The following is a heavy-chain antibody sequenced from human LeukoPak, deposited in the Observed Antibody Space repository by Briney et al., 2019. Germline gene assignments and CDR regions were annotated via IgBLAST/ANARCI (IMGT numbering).Heavy chain of an antibody. CDR2: IGGSGGST. V-gene: IGHV3-23*01. J-gene: IGHJ4*02. CDR1: GFTFSNYA. CDR3: ARELAGHYYGSGSSFDY. Sequence: PGGSLRLFCAASGFTFSNYAMTWVRQAPGKGLEWVSAIGGSGGSTYYADSVKGRFTISRDNSKNTLYLQMNSLRAEDTAVYYCARELAGHYYGSGSSFDYWGQGTLVTVSS. D-gene: IGHD3-10*01.